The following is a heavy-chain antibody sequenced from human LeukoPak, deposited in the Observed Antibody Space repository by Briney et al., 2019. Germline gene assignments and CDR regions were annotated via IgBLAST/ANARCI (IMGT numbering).Heavy chain of an antibody. J-gene: IGHJ4*02. Sequence: GGSLRLSCAVSGITLSNYGMSWVRQAPGKGLEWVAGIRDSGGRTNYTDSVKGRFTISRDNPKNTLYLQMNSLRAEDTAVYFCAKRGVVIRVILVGFHKEAYYFDSWGQGALVTVSS. CDR3: AKRGVVIRVILVGFHKEAYYFDS. CDR1: GITLSNYG. V-gene: IGHV3-23*01. CDR2: IRDSGGRT. D-gene: IGHD3-22*01.